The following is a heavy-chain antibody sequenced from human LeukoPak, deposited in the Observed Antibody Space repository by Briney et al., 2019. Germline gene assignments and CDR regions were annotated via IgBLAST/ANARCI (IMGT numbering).Heavy chain of an antibody. J-gene: IGHJ4*02. CDR3: ARVERSSGYLRTYYFDF. CDR1: GGTFSSYA. D-gene: IGHD3-22*01. V-gene: IGHV1-69*04. CDR2: IIPILGIA. Sequence: SVKVSCKACGGTFSSYAISWVRQAPGQGLEWMGRIIPILGIANYAQKFQGRVTITADESTSTAYMELSSLRSEDTAVYYCARVERSSGYLRTYYFDFWGQGTLVTVSS.